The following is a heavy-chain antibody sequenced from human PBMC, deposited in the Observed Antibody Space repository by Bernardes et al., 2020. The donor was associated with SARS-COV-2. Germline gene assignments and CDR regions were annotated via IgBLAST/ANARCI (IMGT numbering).Heavy chain of an antibody. CDR3: ARVHDFWSGPGFDY. D-gene: IGHD3-3*01. J-gene: IGHJ4*02. Sequence: SETLSLTCTVSGCSISSYYWSWIRQPPGKGLEWIGYIYYSGSTNYNPSLKSRVTISVDTSKNQFSLKLSSVTAADTAVYYCARVHDFWSGPGFDYWGQGTLVTVSS. V-gene: IGHV4-59*01. CDR2: IYYSGST. CDR1: GCSISSYY.